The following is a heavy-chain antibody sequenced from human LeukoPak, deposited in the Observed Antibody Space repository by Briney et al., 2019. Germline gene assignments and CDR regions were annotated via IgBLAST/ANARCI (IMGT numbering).Heavy chain of an antibody. Sequence: PGGSLRLSCAASGFIFSTYGMHWVRQAPGKGLEWVAVIWYDGSNKYYADSVKGRFTISRDNSKNTLNLQMNSLRAEDTAVYYCARAVGPLDFWGQGTMVTVSA. CDR3: ARAVGPLDF. J-gene: IGHJ3*01. CDR2: IWYDGSNK. V-gene: IGHV3-33*01. CDR1: GFIFSTYG.